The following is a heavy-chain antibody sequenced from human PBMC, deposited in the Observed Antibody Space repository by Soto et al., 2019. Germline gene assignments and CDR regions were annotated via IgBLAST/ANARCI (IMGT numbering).Heavy chain of an antibody. V-gene: IGHV4-4*02. D-gene: IGHD3-3*01. J-gene: IGHJ6*02. CDR1: GGSIRSSNW. CDR3: AILLRSTYGMDV. CDR2: IYHSGST. Sequence: QVQLQEWGPGLVKPSGTLSLTCAVSGGSIRSSNWWTWVRQPPGKGLEWIGEIYHSGSTNYNPSLKSRVTISVDSSKNQFSLKVTSVTAADTAVYYCAILLRSTYGMDVWGQGTTVTVSS.